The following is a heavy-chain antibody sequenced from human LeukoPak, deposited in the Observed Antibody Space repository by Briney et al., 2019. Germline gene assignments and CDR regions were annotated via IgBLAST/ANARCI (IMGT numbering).Heavy chain of an antibody. Sequence: SVKVSCKASGGTFSSYAISWVRQAPGQGLEWMGRIIPIIDIANYAQKFQGRVTITADKSTSTAYMELSSLRSEDTAMYYCARVPADDYGGNAVDYWGQGTLVTVSS. J-gene: IGHJ4*02. CDR3: ARVPADDYGGNAVDY. CDR2: IIPIIDIA. CDR1: GGTFSSYA. V-gene: IGHV1-69*04. D-gene: IGHD4-23*01.